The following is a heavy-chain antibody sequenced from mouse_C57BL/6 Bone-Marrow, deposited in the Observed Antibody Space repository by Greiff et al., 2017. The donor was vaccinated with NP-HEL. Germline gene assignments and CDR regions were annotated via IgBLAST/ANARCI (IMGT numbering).Heavy chain of an antibody. J-gene: IGHJ3*01. CDR3: AKGDYPSGFAY. CDR1: GFSLTSYG. Sequence: VQLQQSGPGLVQPSQSLSITCTVSGFSLTSYGVHWVRQSPGKGLEWLGVIWRGGSTDYNAAFMSRLSITTDHSKSPVFYKMNNLQAADAAISYCAKGDYPSGFAYWGQGTLVTVSA. V-gene: IGHV2-5*01. D-gene: IGHD2-4*01. CDR2: IWRGGST.